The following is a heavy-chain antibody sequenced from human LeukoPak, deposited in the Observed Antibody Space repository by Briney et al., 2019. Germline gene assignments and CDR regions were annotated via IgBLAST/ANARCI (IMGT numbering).Heavy chain of an antibody. D-gene: IGHD3-3*01. V-gene: IGHV4-39*07. Sequence: PSQTLSLTCTVSGGSISSGSYFWSWIRQPPGKGLEWIGEINHSGSTNYNPSLKSRVTISVDTSKNQFSLKLSSVTAADTAVYYCAAVYYDFWSEGFDIWGQGTMVTVSS. CDR3: AAVYYDFWSEGFDI. J-gene: IGHJ3*02. CDR2: INHSGST. CDR1: GGSISSGSYF.